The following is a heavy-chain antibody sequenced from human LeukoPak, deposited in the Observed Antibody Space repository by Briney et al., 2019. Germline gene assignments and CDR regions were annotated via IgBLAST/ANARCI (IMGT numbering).Heavy chain of an antibody. CDR1: GFTFITYG. J-gene: IGHJ4*02. V-gene: IGHV3-23*01. Sequence: AGGSLRLSCAASGFTFITYGMSWVRQAPGKGLEWVSASSGRDGKTHYADSVKGRFTISRDNSENTVYLQMNSLRAEDTAVYYCEKRGDKLDLIWGQGTLVTVSS. CDR3: EKRGDKLDLI. CDR2: SSGRDGKT. D-gene: IGHD2-21*02.